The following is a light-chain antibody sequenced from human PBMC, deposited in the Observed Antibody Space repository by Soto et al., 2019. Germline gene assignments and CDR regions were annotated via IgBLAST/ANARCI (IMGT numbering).Light chain of an antibody. Sequence: DIQLTQSPSSVSASVGDRVTITGRASQGISSWLAWYQKKPGKAPRLLIYAASSLESGVPSRFSGSGSGTDFTLTISSLQPEDFATYYCQQANSFPLTVGGGTKVEIK. CDR2: AAS. V-gene: IGKV1-12*01. J-gene: IGKJ4*01. CDR1: QGISSW. CDR3: QQANSFPLT.